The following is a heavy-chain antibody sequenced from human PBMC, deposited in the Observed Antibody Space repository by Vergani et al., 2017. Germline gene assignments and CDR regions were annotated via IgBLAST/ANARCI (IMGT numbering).Heavy chain of an antibody. J-gene: IGHJ4*02. D-gene: IGHD6-6*01. CDR1: GFTFSSYA. CDR2: ISGSGGNT. Sequence: EVQLVESGGDLVQPGGSLRLSCAASGFTFSSYAMSWVRQVPGKGLEWVSGISGSGGNTYYANSVKGRFTISRENAKNSLYLQMNGLRAGDTAVYYCARRDSSSPALDYWGQGTLVTVSS. V-gene: IGHV3-23*04. CDR3: ARRDSSSPALDY.